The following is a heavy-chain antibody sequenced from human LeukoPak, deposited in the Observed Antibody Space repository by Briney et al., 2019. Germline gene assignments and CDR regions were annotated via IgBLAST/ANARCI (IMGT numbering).Heavy chain of an antibody. CDR2: MNPNSGNT. V-gene: IGHV1-8*01. J-gene: IGHJ4*02. Sequence: ASVKVSCKASGYTFTSYDINWVRQATGQGLEWMGWMNPNSGNTGYAQKFQGRVTMTRNTSISTAYMELSSLRSEDTAVYYCARVTVVPGYSSGWYHYWGQGTLVTVSS. CDR1: GYTFTSYD. D-gene: IGHD6-19*01. CDR3: ARVTVVPGYSSGWYHY.